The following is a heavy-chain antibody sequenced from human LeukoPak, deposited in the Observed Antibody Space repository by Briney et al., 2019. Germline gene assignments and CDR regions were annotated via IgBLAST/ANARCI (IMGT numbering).Heavy chain of an antibody. Sequence: SETPSHTCTVSGSSISSGDYYWSWIRQPPGKGLEWIGYIYYSGGTYYNPSLKSRVTISVDTSKNQFSLKLSSVTAADTAVYYCARAIAAAGTRFDPWGQGTLVTVSS. CDR3: ARAIAAAGTRFDP. J-gene: IGHJ5*02. D-gene: IGHD6-13*01. CDR1: GSSISSGDYY. V-gene: IGHV4-30-4*08. CDR2: IYYSGGT.